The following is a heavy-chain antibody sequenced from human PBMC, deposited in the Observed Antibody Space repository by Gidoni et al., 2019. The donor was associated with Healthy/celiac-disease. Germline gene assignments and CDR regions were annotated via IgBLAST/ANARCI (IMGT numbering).Heavy chain of an antibody. Sequence: EVQLVESGGGLVQPGGSLKLSCAASGFTFSGSAMHWVRQASGKGLGWVGRIRSKANSYATAYAASVKGRFTISRDDSKNTAYLQMNSLKTEDTAVYYCTSLVGAMIWEAYWGQGTLVTVSS. CDR2: IRSKANSYAT. J-gene: IGHJ4*02. CDR3: TSLVGAMIWEAY. CDR1: GFTFSGSA. V-gene: IGHV3-73*02. D-gene: IGHD1-26*01.